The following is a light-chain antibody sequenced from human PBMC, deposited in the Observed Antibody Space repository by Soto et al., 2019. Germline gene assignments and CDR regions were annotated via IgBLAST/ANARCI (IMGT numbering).Light chain of an antibody. CDR3: QQYSDWPL. CDR1: QSVGSD. J-gene: IGKJ3*01. CDR2: GAS. Sequence: EIVMTQSPATLSVSPGERATLSCRASQSVGSDLAWYQHKPGQAPRLLIYGASTRATGIPARFSGSGSGTEFTLTISSLQSEDFAVYYCQQYSDWPLFGPGTKVDIK. V-gene: IGKV3-15*01.